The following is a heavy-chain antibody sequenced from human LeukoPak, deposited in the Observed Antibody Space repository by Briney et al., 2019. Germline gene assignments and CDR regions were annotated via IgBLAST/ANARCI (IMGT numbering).Heavy chain of an antibody. D-gene: IGHD2-2*01. Sequence: GASVKVSCKASGYTFTSYDINWVRQATGQGLEWMGWMNPNMGNTGYAQKFQGRVTMTRNTSISTAYMELSSLRSEDTAVYYCARVGRYRSSTSCHGPWFDPWGQGTLVTVSS. CDR3: ARVGRYRSSTSCHGPWFDP. CDR1: GYTFTSYD. J-gene: IGHJ5*02. V-gene: IGHV1-8*01. CDR2: MNPNMGNT.